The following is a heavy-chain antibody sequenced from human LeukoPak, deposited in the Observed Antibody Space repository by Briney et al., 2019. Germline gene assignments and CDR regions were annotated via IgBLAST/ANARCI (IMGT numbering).Heavy chain of an antibody. CDR1: GHTFTSYD. CDR2: MNPNSGNT. J-gene: IGHJ5*01. V-gene: IGHV1-8*01. D-gene: IGHD3-16*02. Sequence: ASVKVSCKASGHTFTSYDINWVRQATGQGLEWMGWMNPNSGNTGYAQKFQGRVTMTRNTSISTAYTDLSSLRSEDTAVYYCARVGYTGGFDSWGQGTLVTVSS. CDR3: ARVGYTGGFDS.